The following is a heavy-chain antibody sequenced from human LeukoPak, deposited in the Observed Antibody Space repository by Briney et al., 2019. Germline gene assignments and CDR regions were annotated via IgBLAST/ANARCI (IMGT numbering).Heavy chain of an antibody. CDR2: ISSSSRYI. CDR1: GFTFSSYS. V-gene: IGHV3-21*04. CDR3: AKASRDYYYYYMDV. J-gene: IGHJ6*03. Sequence: PGGSLRLSCAASGFTFSSYSMNWVRQAPGKGLEWVSSISSSSRYIYYADSVKGRFTISRDNAKNSLYLQMNSLRAEDTALYYCAKASRDYYYYYMDVWGKGTTVTISS.